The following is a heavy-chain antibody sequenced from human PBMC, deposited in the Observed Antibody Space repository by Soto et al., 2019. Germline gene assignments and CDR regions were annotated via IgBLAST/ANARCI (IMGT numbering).Heavy chain of an antibody. Sequence: EVQLVESGGGLVKPGGSLRLSCAASGFTFSSYSMNWVRQAPGKGLECVSSISSSSRYIYYADSVKGRFTISRDNAKNSLYLQMHSLRAEDTAVYYCSRGGLRYFDWLLDPNLFGPWGHVTLVTVSS. CDR1: GFTFSSYS. D-gene: IGHD3-9*01. CDR2: ISSSSRYI. J-gene: IGHJ5*02. CDR3: SRGGLRYFDWLLDPNLFGP. V-gene: IGHV3-21*01.